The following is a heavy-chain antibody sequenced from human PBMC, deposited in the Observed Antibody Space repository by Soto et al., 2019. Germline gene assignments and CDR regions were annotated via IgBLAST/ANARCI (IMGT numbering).Heavy chain of an antibody. V-gene: IGHV3-23*01. D-gene: IGHD3-9*01. CDR1: GFTFSSYA. CDR2: ISGSGGST. J-gene: IGHJ2*01. CDR3: AKPWSDFDWLLYSWYFDL. Sequence: EVQLLESGGGLVQPGGSLRLSCAASGFTFSSYAMSWVRQAPGKGLEWVSAISGSGGSTYYADSVKGRFTISRDNSKNSLYLQMNSLRAEDTAVYYCAKPWSDFDWLLYSWYFDLWGRGTLVTVSS.